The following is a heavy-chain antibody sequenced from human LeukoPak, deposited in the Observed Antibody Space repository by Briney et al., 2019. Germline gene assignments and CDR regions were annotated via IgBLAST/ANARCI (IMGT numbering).Heavy chain of an antibody. CDR3: ARHSDSSGFDY. V-gene: IGHV4-39*01. CDR1: GGSISSSSYY. CDR2: IYYSGST. Sequence: PSETLSLPCTVSGGSISSSSYYWGWIRQPPGERLEWIGSIYYSGSTFYNPSLRSRVTISVDTSKNQFSLRLSSVTAADTAVYYCARHSDSSGFDYWGQGTLVTVSS. D-gene: IGHD6-19*01. J-gene: IGHJ4*02.